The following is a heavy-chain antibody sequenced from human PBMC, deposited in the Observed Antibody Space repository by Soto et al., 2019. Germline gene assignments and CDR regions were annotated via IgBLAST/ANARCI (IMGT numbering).Heavy chain of an antibody. D-gene: IGHD3-22*01. CDR2: VSGYGGST. J-gene: IGHJ2*01. V-gene: IGHV3-64*04. CDR1: VLPFTGYA. CDR3: VRDTPYYHSSGYHDDTLSPNDWYFDL. Sequence: PGGSLRLSCSALVLPFTGYAIHLVRQAPGKGLEYVSGVSGYGGSTYYADSVRGRFTMSRDNSKNTLSLQRTALRPEYTALYYSVRDTPYYHSSGYHDDTLSPNDWYFDLWRRGTVVTVPS.